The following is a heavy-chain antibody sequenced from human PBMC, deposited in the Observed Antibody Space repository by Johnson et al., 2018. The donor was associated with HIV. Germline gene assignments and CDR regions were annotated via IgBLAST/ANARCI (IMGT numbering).Heavy chain of an antibody. CDR2: ISYDGSNK. V-gene: IGHV3-30*03. D-gene: IGHD3-3*01. J-gene: IGHJ3*01. CDR3: ERASLEWLLALVPLSAFDL. Sequence: QVQLVESGGGLVKPGGSLRLSCAASGFTVSSYGMHWVCQAPGKGLEWVAVISYDGSNKYYVDSVKGRFTISRDNAKNSLYLQMNSLRAEDTAVYYCERASLEWLLALVPLSAFDLWGQGPMVTVSS. CDR1: GFTVSSYG.